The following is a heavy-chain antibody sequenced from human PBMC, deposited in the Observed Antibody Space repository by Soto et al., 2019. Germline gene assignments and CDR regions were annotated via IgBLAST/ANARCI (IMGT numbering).Heavy chain of an antibody. V-gene: IGHV5-51*01. J-gene: IGHJ4*02. CDR1: GYIFTNYW. CDR3: ASLSRLEPRSAFDY. CDR2: IYPGDSDT. Sequence: GESLKISCKGSGYIFTNYWIGWVRQMPGKGLEWMGIIYPGDSDTKYSPSFQGQVTISADKSINTAYLQWSSLKASDTAMYYCASLSRLEPRSAFDYWGQGTLVTVSS. D-gene: IGHD1-1*01.